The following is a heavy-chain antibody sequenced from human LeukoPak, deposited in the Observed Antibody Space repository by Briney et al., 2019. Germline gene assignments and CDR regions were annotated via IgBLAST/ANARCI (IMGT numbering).Heavy chain of an antibody. CDR2: INPNSGGT. V-gene: IGHV1-2*02. Sequence: ASVKVSCKVSGYTFTVTGYYIHWVRRAPGQGLEWMGWINPNSGGTNYAQRFQGRITMTRDTSISTAYMELSSLRSDDTALYYCARVPHRGTIVELLGTILDAFDIWSQGTMVTVSS. D-gene: IGHD1-7*01. CDR3: ARVPHRGTIVELLGTILDAFDI. J-gene: IGHJ3*02. CDR1: GYTFTVTGYY.